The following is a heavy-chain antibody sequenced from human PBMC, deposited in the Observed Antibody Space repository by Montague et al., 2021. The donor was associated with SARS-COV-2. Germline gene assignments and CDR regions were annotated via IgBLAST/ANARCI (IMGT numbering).Heavy chain of an antibody. V-gene: IGHV4-34*01. CDR2: INHTGSA. CDR1: SGSFSDFY. J-gene: IGHJ3*01. CDR3: ARGQVTISGVLIFIPAAGHLDG. D-gene: IGHD3-3*01. Sequence: SETLSLTCAVYSGSFSDFYWTWSRRSPGKGLEWIVEINHTGSATYNPSPNGRVTLSRDTSKNQFSLMLQSVTPADTAVYYCARGQVTISGVLIFIPAAGHLDGWGQGTSVTVSS.